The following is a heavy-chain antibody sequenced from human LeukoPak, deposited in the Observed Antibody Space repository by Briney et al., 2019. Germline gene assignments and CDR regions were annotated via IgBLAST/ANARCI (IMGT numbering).Heavy chain of an antibody. V-gene: IGHV3-23*01. CDR1: GFTFSSYA. CDR2: ISGSGGST. D-gene: IGHD6-13*01. Sequence: GGSLRLSCAASGFTFSSYAMSWVRQAPGKGLEWVSAISGSGGSTYYADSVKGRFTISRDNSKNTLYLQMNSLRAEDTAVYYCAKGFSTSSIGPKGDAFDIWGQGTMVTVSS. J-gene: IGHJ3*02. CDR3: AKGFSTSSIGPKGDAFDI.